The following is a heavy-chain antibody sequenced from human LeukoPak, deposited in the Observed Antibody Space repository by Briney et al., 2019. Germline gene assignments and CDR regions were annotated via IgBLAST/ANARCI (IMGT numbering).Heavy chain of an antibody. CDR3: ARDQSWEYQLPGY. V-gene: IGHV3-21*01. Sequence: GGALRVSCAASGFTLSSYNINWGRQAPGEGGEWVSSISSSSSYIYYADSVKGRFTISRDNAKNSLYLQMNSLRAEDTAVYYCARDQSWEYQLPGYWGQGTLVTVSS. D-gene: IGHD2-2*01. CDR1: GFTLSSYN. CDR2: ISSSSSYI. J-gene: IGHJ4*02.